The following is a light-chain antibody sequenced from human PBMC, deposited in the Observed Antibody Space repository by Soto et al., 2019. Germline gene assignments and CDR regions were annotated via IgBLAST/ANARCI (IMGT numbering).Light chain of an antibody. CDR1: QSVTTNY. CDR3: QQYDSSPFT. J-gene: IGKJ3*01. Sequence: EIVLTQSPGTLSLSPGQRATLSCRASQSVTTNYLAWYQQKPGQAPRLLIYGASFRAAGIPDRFSGSGSGTDFTLTINTPEPGDFAVYFCQQYDSSPFTFGPGTTVDI. V-gene: IGKV3-20*01. CDR2: GAS.